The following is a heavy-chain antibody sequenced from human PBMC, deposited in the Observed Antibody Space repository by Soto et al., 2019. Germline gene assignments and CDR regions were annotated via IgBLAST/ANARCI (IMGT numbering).Heavy chain of an antibody. CDR2: ISAHNGNT. J-gene: IGHJ4*02. Sequence: VHLVQSGAEVKKPGASVKVSCQGSGYAFTTYGITWVRQAPGQGLEWMGWISAHNGNTNYAQKLQGRVTVTRDTSTSTAYMELRSLRDDDTAVYYCARWRYGDYWGQGALVTVSS. CDR1: GYAFTTYG. CDR3: ARWRYGDY. D-gene: IGHD1-1*01. V-gene: IGHV1-18*01.